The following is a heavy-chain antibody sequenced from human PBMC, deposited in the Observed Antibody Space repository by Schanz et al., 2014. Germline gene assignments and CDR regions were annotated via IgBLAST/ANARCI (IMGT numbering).Heavy chain of an antibody. CDR2: IKSKTDGGTR. Sequence: EVQLVESGGGLVQPGGSLRLSCAVSGFTLNNAWMNWVRQAPGKGLQWVARIKSKTDGGTRDYAAPVKGRFTISTDDSKNTVYLQMNSLQTEDTAVYYCTADLWFGAVWGVWWGQGTLVTVSS. J-gene: IGHJ4*02. CDR1: GFTLNNAW. D-gene: IGHD3-10*01. V-gene: IGHV3-15*01. CDR3: TADLWFGAVWGVW.